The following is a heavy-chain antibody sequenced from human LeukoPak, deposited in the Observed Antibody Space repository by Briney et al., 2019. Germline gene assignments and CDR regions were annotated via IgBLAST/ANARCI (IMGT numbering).Heavy chain of an antibody. J-gene: IGHJ4*02. Sequence: GGALRLSCAGSGFIFNNYAMHWVRQPPGKGLEWVSGISWNSGSIDYAASVTGRFTISRDTAKNSLYLQMKSLRVEDTAFYYCAKDNRRHYTSGPNPDSLHWGQGALVTVSS. CDR3: AKDNRRHYTSGPNPDSLH. V-gene: IGHV3-9*01. D-gene: IGHD6-19*01. CDR1: GFIFNNYA. CDR2: ISWNSGSI.